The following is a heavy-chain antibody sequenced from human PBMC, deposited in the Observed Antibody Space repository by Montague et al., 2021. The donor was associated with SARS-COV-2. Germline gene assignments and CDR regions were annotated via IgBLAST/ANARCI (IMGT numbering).Heavy chain of an antibody. Sequence: SETLSLTCAVYGGSFSGYYWTWVRQPPGKGLEWIGEINHSGNTNYKPSLESRVTISVDTSKNQFSLKLSSVTAADTAVYYCARGLKWGFLGGYYYYMDVWGKGTTVTVSS. D-gene: IGHD3-3*01. CDR1: GGSFSGYY. CDR3: ARGLKWGFLGGYYYYMDV. J-gene: IGHJ6*03. V-gene: IGHV4-34*01. CDR2: INHSGNT.